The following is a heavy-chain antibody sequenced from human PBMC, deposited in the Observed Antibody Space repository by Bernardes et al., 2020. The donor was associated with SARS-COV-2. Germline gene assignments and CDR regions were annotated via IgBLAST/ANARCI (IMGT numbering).Heavy chain of an antibody. D-gene: IGHD3-10*01. CDR1: GYTFSRFW. CDR2: IDNYGSTI. V-gene: IGHV3-74*01. CDR3: AIDVAGQYGT. J-gene: IGHJ5*02. Sequence: GGSLRLSCAASGYTFSRFWMHWVRQAPGKGLVWVSRIDNYGSTIDYADSVTGRFTISRDNSRNTLYLQMNNLRAEDTAVYYCAIDVAGQYGTWGQGTLVTVSS.